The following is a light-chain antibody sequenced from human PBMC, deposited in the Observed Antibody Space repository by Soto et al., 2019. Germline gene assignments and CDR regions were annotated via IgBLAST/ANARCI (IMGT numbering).Light chain of an antibody. J-gene: IGKJ4*01. CDR3: QQYGSSPLT. Sequence: EIVLTQSPGTLSLSPGEGATLSCRASQSVSSNYLAWYHHKPGQAPRLLIYGASSRATGVPDRFSGSGSGTDFTLTISRLEPEDFAVYYCQQYGSSPLTFGVGTKVEIK. V-gene: IGKV3-20*01. CDR2: GAS. CDR1: QSVSSNY.